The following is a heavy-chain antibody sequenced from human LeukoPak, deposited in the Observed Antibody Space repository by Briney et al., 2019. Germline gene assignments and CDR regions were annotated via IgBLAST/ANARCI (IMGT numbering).Heavy chain of an antibody. CDR2: IKQDGSEK. D-gene: IGHD1-26*01. Sequence: GRSLRLSCAASEFTFSSYGMHWVRQAPGKVLEWVANIKQDGSEKYYVDSVKGRFTISRNNAKNSLYLQMNSLRAEDTAVYYCARHSTWAPFDYWGQGTLVTVSS. CDR3: ARHSTWAPFDY. J-gene: IGHJ4*02. CDR1: EFTFSSYG. V-gene: IGHV3-7*01.